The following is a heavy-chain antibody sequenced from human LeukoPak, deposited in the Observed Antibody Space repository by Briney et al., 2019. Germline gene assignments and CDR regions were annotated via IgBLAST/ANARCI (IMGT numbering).Heavy chain of an antibody. J-gene: IGHJ2*01. V-gene: IGHV3-23*01. CDR1: GFTFSSYA. CDR2: FSGSGGST. CDR3: ARRWYFDL. Sequence: PGGSLRLSCAASGFTFSSYAMSWVRQAPGKGLECVSAFSGSGGSTYYADSVKGRFTISRDNSKNTLYLQMNSLTAEDTAVYYCARRWYFDLWGRGTLVTVSS.